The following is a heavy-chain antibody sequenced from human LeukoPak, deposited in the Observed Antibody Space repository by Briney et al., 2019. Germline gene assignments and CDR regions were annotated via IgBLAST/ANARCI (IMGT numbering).Heavy chain of an antibody. CDR2: IYYSGST. CDR3: AILWLGEPPADY. CDR1: GGSISSYY. V-gene: IGHV4-59*01. Sequence: PSETLSLTCTVSGGSISSYYWSWIRQPPGKGLEWIGYIYYSGSTNYNPSLKSRVTISVDTSKNQFSLKLSSVTAADTAVYYCAILWLGEPPADYWGQGTLVTVSS. D-gene: IGHD3-10*01. J-gene: IGHJ4*02.